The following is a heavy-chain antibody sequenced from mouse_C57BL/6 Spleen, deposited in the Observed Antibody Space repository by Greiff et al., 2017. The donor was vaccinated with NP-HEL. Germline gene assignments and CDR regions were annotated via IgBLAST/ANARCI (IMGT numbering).Heavy chain of an antibody. D-gene: IGHD2-1*01. CDR2: IDPETGGT. CDR3: TRVYYGNSWFAY. CDR1: GYTFTDYE. J-gene: IGHJ3*01. V-gene: IGHV1-15*01. Sequence: VQLQQSGAELVRPGASVTLSCKASGYTFTDYEMHWVKQTPVHGLEWIGAIDPETGGTAYNQKFKGKAILTADKSSSTAYMELRSLTSEDSAVYYCTRVYYGNSWFAYWGQGTLVTVSA.